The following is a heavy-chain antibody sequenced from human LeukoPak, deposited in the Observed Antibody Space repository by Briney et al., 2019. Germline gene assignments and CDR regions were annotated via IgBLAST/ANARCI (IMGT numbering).Heavy chain of an antibody. Sequence: SQTLSLTCTVSGGSISSGSYYWSWIRQPAGKGLEWIGRIYTSGSTNYNPSLKSRVTISVDTSKNQFSLKLSSVTAADTAVYYCAREAGDYYDSSGYSAEWFDPWGQGTLVTVSS. J-gene: IGHJ5*02. D-gene: IGHD3-22*01. CDR2: IYTSGST. CDR3: AREAGDYYDSSGYSAEWFDP. CDR1: GGSISSGSYY. V-gene: IGHV4-61*02.